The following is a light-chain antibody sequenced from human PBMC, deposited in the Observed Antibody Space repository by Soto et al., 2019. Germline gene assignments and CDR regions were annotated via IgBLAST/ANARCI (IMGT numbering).Light chain of an antibody. CDR2: EAS. CDR3: QQYNSYSS. Sequence: DIQMTQSPSTLSASIGERVTFTCRASRDIGDSLAWYQQKARKAPKLLIYEASTLEAGVPSRFSGSGSGTDFTLTISSLQPDDFATYYCQQYNSYSSFGPGTTVEVK. CDR1: RDIGDS. J-gene: IGKJ3*01. V-gene: IGKV1-5*01.